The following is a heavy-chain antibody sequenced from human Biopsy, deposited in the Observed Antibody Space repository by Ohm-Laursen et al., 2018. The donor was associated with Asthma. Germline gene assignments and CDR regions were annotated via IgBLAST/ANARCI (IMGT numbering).Heavy chain of an antibody. CDR2: ISAYNGNT. Sequence: ASVKVSCKASGYTFTSYGISWVRQAPGQGLEWMGWISAYNGNTNYAQKLQGRVTMTTDTSTSTAYMELRSLRSDDTAVYYCARTYYDFLTGQVNDAFAMWGQGTMVTVSS. D-gene: IGHD3-9*01. CDR1: GYTFTSYG. V-gene: IGHV1-18*04. J-gene: IGHJ3*02. CDR3: ARTYYDFLTGQVNDAFAM.